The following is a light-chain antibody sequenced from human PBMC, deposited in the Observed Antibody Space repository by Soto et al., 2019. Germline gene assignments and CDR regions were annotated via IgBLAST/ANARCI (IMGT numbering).Light chain of an antibody. CDR1: SSNLGSSFD. CDR3: HSYDTILSGSV. V-gene: IGLV1-40*01. CDR2: GNT. Sequence: QSVLSQPPSVSGAPGQRVTISCTGSSSNLGSSFDVHWYQHLPGTAPKLLIYGNTNRPSGVPDRFSGSKSGNSASLAITGLQAEDEADYYCHSYDTILSGSVFGGGTKVTVL. J-gene: IGLJ2*01.